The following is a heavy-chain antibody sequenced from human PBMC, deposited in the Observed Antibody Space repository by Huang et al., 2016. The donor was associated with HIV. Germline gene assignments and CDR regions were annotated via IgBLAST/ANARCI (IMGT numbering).Heavy chain of an antibody. CDR1: GGSISSSSYY. D-gene: IGHD6-13*01. CDR3: AAHGRIVGIPAAPLRFDP. J-gene: IGHJ5*02. CDR2: IYHSGTT. Sequence: QLQLQESVPGLVKPSETLSLTCTVSGGSISSSSYYGGWIRQPPGKGLEWIGSIYHSGTTYYNPSLKSRVTICVDTSRTQFSLKRSSVTAADTAVYYCAAHGRIVGIPAAPLRFDPWGQGTLVTVSS. V-gene: IGHV4-39*01.